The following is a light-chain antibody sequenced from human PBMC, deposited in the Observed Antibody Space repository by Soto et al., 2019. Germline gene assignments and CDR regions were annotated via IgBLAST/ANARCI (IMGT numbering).Light chain of an antibody. Sequence: DNPLTQSPSSLSASAGDRVTITCRARHSINDWLAWYQQKPGKAPKLLIYDASSLESGVPSRFSGSGSGTQFSLIISGLQPEDFATYYCQQHHGFWFGQGTKVDIK. V-gene: IGKV1-5*01. CDR2: DAS. CDR1: HSINDW. J-gene: IGKJ1*01. CDR3: QQHHGFW.